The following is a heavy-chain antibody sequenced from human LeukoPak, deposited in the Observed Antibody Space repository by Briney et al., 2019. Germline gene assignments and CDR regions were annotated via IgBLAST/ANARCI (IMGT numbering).Heavy chain of an antibody. V-gene: IGHV1-2*02. J-gene: IGHJ4*02. CDR3: ARSMVRGVIILNTFFDY. CDR1: GYTFTGYY. D-gene: IGHD3-10*01. Sequence: EASVKVSCKASGYTFTGYYMHWVRQAPGQGLEWMGWINPNSGGTNYAQKFQGRVTMTRDTSISTAYMELSRLRSDDTALYYCARSMVRGVIILNTFFDYWGQGTLVTVSS. CDR2: INPNSGGT.